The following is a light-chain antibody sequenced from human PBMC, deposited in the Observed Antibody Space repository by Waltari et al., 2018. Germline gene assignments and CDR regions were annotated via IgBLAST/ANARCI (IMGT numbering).Light chain of an antibody. Sequence: SYDLTQPPSVSVSPGQTASLTCSGDKLGNKYACWYQQKPGQSPVLVIYQDSKRPSGIPERFSGSNSGNTATLTISGTQSMDEADYYCQAWDSGTVVFGGGTKLTVL. J-gene: IGLJ2*01. V-gene: IGLV3-1*01. CDR2: QDS. CDR1: KLGNKY. CDR3: QAWDSGTVV.